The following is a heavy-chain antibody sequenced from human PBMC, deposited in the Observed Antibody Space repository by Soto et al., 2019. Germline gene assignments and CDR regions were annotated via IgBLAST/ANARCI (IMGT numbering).Heavy chain of an antibody. Sequence: SVKVSFKASGGTFSSYAISWVRQAPGQGLEWMGGIIPIFDTANYAQKFQGRVTITADESTSTAYMELSSLRSEDTAVYYCATRYGDFFADAFDIWGQGTMVTVSS. V-gene: IGHV1-69*13. D-gene: IGHD4-17*01. CDR3: ATRYGDFFADAFDI. J-gene: IGHJ3*02. CDR1: GGTFSSYA. CDR2: IIPIFDTA.